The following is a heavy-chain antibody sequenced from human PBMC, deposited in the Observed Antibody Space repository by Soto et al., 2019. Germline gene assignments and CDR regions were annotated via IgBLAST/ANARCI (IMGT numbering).Heavy chain of an antibody. Sequence: ETLSLTCAVYGGSFSGYYWSWIRQPPGKGLEWIGEINHSGSTNYNPSLKSRVTISVDTSKNQFSLKLSSVTAADTAVYYCARGQTYYDFWSGYSGYYFDYWGQGTLVTVSS. V-gene: IGHV4-34*01. CDR2: INHSGST. CDR3: ARGQTYYDFWSGYSGYYFDY. J-gene: IGHJ4*02. D-gene: IGHD3-3*01. CDR1: GGSFSGYY.